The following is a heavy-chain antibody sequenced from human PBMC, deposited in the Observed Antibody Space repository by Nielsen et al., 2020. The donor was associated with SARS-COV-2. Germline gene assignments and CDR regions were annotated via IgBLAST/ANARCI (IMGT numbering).Heavy chain of an antibody. V-gene: IGHV3-30*18. CDR3: AKDWTAIVVVPSGGVDY. J-gene: IGHJ4*02. CDR1: GFTFSTYG. Sequence: LSLTSPASGFTFSTYGMHWVRQAPGKGLEWVAAISYDGSNKYYVDSVKGRFTISRDNSKNTLYLQMSSLREEDTAVYYCAKDWTAIVVVPSGGVDYWGQGTLVTVSS. D-gene: IGHD2-15*01. CDR2: ISYDGSNK.